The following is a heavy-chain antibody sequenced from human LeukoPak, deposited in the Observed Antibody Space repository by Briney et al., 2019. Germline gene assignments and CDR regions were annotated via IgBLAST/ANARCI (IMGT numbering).Heavy chain of an antibody. D-gene: IGHD3-22*01. CDR2: ISYDGSNK. CDR3: AKAEYYYDSSGYYYRGYFQH. Sequence: GRSLRLSCAASGXTFSSYGMHWVRQAPGKGLEWVAVISYDGSNKYYADSVKGRFTISRDNSKNTLYLQMNSLRAEDTAVYYCAKAEYYYDSSGYYYRGYFQHWGQGTLVTVSS. J-gene: IGHJ1*01. CDR1: GXTFSSYG. V-gene: IGHV3-30*18.